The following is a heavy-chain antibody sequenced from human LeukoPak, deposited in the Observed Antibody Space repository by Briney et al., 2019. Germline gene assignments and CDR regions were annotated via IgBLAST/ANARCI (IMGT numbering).Heavy chain of an antibody. Sequence: GASVKVSCKASGGTFNSYAISWVRQAPGQGLEWMGGIIPMSDTANYPQKFRGRLTITADIPTSTVYMELSSLRSEDTAVYYCARVPRGDYGSAVYYFDYWGQGTLVTVSS. CDR2: IIPMSDTA. J-gene: IGHJ4*02. V-gene: IGHV1-69*06. CDR3: ARVPRGDYGSAVYYFDY. CDR1: GGTFNSYA. D-gene: IGHD4-17*01.